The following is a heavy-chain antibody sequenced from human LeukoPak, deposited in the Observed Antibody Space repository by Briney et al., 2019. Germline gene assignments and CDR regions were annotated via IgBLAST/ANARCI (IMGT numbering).Heavy chain of an antibody. V-gene: IGHV4-59*12. CDR1: GGSISSYY. J-gene: IGHJ4*02. Sequence: SETLSLTCTVSGGSISSYYWSWIRQPPGKGLEWIGYIYYSGSTNYNPSLKSRVTISVDTFKNQFSLKLSSVTAADTAVYYCARELIVGGYGDYFDYWGQGTLVTVSS. D-gene: IGHD4-17*01. CDR2: IYYSGST. CDR3: ARELIVGGYGDYFDY.